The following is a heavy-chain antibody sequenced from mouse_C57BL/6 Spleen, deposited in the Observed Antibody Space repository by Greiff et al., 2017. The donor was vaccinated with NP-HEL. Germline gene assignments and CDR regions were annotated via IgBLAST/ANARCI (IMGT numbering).Heavy chain of an antibody. CDR1: GFTFSSYG. J-gene: IGHJ1*03. Sequence: EVMLVESGGDLVKPGGSLKLSCAASGFTFSSYGMSWVRQTPDKRLEWVATISSGGSYTYYPDSVKGRFAISRDNAKNTLYLQMSSLKSEDTAMYYCARHKGSSPAFDVWGTGTTVTVSS. D-gene: IGHD1-1*01. V-gene: IGHV5-6*01. CDR2: ISSGGSYT. CDR3: ARHKGSSPAFDV.